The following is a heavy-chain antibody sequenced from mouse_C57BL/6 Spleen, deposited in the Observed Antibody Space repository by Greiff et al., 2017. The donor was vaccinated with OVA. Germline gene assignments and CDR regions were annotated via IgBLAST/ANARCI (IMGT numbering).Heavy chain of an antibody. CDR1: GYTFTSYW. J-gene: IGHJ1*03. CDR2: IHPNSGST. V-gene: IGHV1-64*01. Sequence: VQLQQPGAELVKPGASVKLSCKASGYTFTSYWMHWVKQRPGQGLEWIGMIHPNSGSTNYNEKFKSKATLTVDKSSSTAYMQLSSLTSEDSAVYYCARSRDYGSSYPWYFDVWGTGTTVTVSS. CDR3: ARSRDYGSSYPWYFDV. D-gene: IGHD1-1*01.